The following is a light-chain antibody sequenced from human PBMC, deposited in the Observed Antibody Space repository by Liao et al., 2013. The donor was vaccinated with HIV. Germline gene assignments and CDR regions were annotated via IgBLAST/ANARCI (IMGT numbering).Light chain of an antibody. V-gene: IGLV3-1*01. CDR1: KLGDKY. J-gene: IGLJ2*01. Sequence: SYELTQPPSVSVSPGQTASITCSGDKLGDKYACWYQQKPGQSPVLVIYQDSKRPSGIPERFSGSKSGNTATLTISGTQAMDEADYYCQAWDSSTDAVFGGGTKLTVL. CDR2: QDS. CDR3: QAWDSSTDAV.